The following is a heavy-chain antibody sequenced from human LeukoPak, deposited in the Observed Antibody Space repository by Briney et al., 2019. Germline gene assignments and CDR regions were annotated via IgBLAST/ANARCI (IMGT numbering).Heavy chain of an antibody. V-gene: IGHV5-51*01. D-gene: IGHD3-10*01. CDR1: GYRFTSYW. CDR2: IYPGDSDT. CDR3: ARVEWFGELRLAWFDP. Sequence: GESLQISCKGSGYRFTSYWIGWVRQMPGKGLEWMGIIYPGDSDTRYSPSFQGQVTISADKSISTAYLQWSSLKASDTAMYYCARVEWFGELRLAWFDPWGQGTLVTVSS. J-gene: IGHJ5*02.